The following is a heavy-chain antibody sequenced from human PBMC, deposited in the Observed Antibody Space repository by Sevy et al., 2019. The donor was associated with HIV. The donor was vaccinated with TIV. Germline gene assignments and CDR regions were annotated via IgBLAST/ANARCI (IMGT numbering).Heavy chain of an antibody. D-gene: IGHD2-21*01. J-gene: IGHJ5*02. Sequence: GESLKISCAASGFTFSDYGMHWVRQAPGKGLEWVAVISYDGIKKHCVDSVKGRFSVSRDNSKNTLFLQMNRLRVEDTAVYYCARADAYSYDNGGQDNWFDPWGQGTLVTVSS. CDR2: ISYDGIKK. V-gene: IGHV3-30*03. CDR3: ARADAYSYDNGGQDNWFDP. CDR1: GFTFSDYG.